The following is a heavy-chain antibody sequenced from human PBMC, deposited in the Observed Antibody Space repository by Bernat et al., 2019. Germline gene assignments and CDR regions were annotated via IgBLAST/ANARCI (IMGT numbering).Heavy chain of an antibody. CDR2: ISGSGGST. CDR1: GFTFSSYA. CDR3: ATKGGHYDILTAHPFDY. Sequence: EVQLLESGGGLVQPGGSLRLSCAASGFTFSSYAMSWVRQAPGKGLEWISAISGSGGSTYYADSVKGRFTISRDNSKNTLYLQMNSLRAEDTAVYYCATKGGHYDILTAHPFDYWGQGTLVTVSS. V-gene: IGHV3-23*01. D-gene: IGHD3-9*01. J-gene: IGHJ4*02.